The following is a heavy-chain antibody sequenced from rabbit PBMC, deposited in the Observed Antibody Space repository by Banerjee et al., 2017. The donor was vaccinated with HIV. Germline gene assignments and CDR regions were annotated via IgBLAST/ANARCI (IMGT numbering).Heavy chain of an antibody. V-gene: IGHV1S47*01. CDR1: GFDFSSYG. J-gene: IGHJ6*01. D-gene: IGHD1-1*01. CDR3: ARDIIWSSCL. CDR2: IDPVFGST. Sequence: QEQLVESGGGLVQPGGSLKLSCKASGFDFSSYGVSWVRQAPGKGLEWIGYIDPVFGSTFYADWVNGRFTISSHNAQNTLYLQLNSLTAADTATYFCARDIIWSSCLWGPGTLVTVS.